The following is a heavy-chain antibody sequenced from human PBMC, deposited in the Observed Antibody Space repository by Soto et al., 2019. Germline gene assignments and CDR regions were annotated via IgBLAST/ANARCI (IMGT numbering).Heavy chain of an antibody. D-gene: IGHD3-10*01. CDR1: GGSVTVYH. CDR3: ARALYGSGVLDV. V-gene: IGHV4-59*02. Sequence: SETLSLTCPFSGGSVTVYHWSCIRQPPGKALEWIGTIYYSGSTTYNPSLKSRVTISVDTSKNQFSLKLGSVSAADTAVYFCARALYGSGVLDVWGQGPTVTVA. J-gene: IGHJ6*02. CDR2: IYYSGST.